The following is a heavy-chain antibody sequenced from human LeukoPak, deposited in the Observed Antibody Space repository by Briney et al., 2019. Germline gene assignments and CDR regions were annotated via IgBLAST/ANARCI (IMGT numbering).Heavy chain of an antibody. V-gene: IGHV3-74*01. J-gene: IGHJ4*02. CDR3: GGNWAGAGDY. D-gene: IGHD1-26*01. CDR2: IDTDGSIT. Sequence: GGSLRLSCSASGFTFSSYWMHWVRQAPGKGLVWVSRIDTDGSITDYADSVKGRFIISRDNAKNTLYLQMNSLRAEDTARYYWGGNWAGAGDYWAREPLLPVS. CDR1: GFTFSSYW.